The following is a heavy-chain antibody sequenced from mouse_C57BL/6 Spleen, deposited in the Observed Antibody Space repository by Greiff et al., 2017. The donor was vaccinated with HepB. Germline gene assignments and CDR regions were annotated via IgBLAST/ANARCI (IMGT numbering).Heavy chain of an antibody. CDR2: IWPGGGT. J-gene: IGHJ1*03. CDR1: GFSLTSYA. D-gene: IGHD2-1*01. Sequence: VRLVESGPGLVAPSQSLSITCTASGFSLTSYAISWVRQPPGKGLEWLGVIWPGGGTNYNSALKSRLSISKDNSKSQVFLKMNSLQTDDTARYYCARGETLLWYFDVWGTGTTVTVSS. CDR3: ARGETLLWYFDV. V-gene: IGHV2-9-1*01.